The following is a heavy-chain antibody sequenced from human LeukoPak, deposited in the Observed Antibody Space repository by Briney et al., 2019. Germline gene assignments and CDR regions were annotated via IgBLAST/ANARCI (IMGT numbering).Heavy chain of an antibody. CDR1: GGTFSSHG. Sequence: GASVKVSCKASGGTFSSHGIGWVRQAPGQGLEWMGWINPNSGGTNYAQKFQGRVTMTRDTSISTAYMELSRLRSDDTAVYYCARGKRIAAAGRGRNWFDPWGQGTLVTVSS. J-gene: IGHJ5*02. CDR3: ARGKRIAAAGRGRNWFDP. V-gene: IGHV1-2*02. D-gene: IGHD6-13*01. CDR2: INPNSGGT.